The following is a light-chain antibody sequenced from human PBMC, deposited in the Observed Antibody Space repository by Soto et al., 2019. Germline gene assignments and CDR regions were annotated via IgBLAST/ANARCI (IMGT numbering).Light chain of an antibody. J-gene: IGKJ1*01. V-gene: IGKV3-15*01. CDR2: GAS. CDR3: QQYNNWPRT. Sequence: ETVMTQSPATLSVSPGERATLSCRASQSVSSNLAWYQQKLGQAPRLVIYGASTRATGMPERFSGSGSGTEFTLTISSLQSEDFEVYYCQQYNNWPRTFGQGTKVDIX. CDR1: QSVSSN.